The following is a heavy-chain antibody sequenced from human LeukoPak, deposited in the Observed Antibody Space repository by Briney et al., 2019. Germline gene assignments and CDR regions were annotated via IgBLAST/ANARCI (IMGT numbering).Heavy chain of an antibody. D-gene: IGHD3-10*01. V-gene: IGHV3-23*01. CDR1: GFTFSSYA. Sequence: QSGGSLRLSCAASGFTFSSYAMSWVRQAPGKGLEWVSAISGSGGSTYYADSVKGRFTTSRDNAKNSLYLQMNSLRAEDTAVYYCASTTMVRGVLDYWGQGTLVTVSS. CDR2: ISGSGGST. CDR3: ASTTMVRGVLDY. J-gene: IGHJ4*02.